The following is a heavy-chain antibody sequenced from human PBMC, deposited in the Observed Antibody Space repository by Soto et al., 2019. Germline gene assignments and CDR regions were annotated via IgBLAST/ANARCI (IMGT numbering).Heavy chain of an antibody. V-gene: IGHV4-38-2*02. CDR3: ARDRLSVVPAAIGWFDP. CDR1: GYSISSGYY. CDR2: IYHSGST. Sequence: SETLSLTCAVSGYSISSGYYWGWIRQPPGKGLEWIGSIYHSGSTYYNPSLKSRVTISVDTSNNQFSLKLSSVTAADTAVYYCARDRLSVVPAAIGWFDPWGQGTLVTVSS. J-gene: IGHJ5*02. D-gene: IGHD2-2*01.